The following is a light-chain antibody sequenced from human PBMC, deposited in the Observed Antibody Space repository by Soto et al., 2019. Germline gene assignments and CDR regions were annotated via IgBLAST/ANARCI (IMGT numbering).Light chain of an antibody. CDR3: QQSYSTPAT. CDR1: QSISSY. CDR2: SAS. Sequence: DIQMTQSPSSLSASVGDRVTITCRASQSISSYLNWYQQKPGKAPKLLIYSASSLRSGVSSRWSGIRYRTDFSLSISSLQPKDFTTYYYQQSYSTPATFD. J-gene: IGKJ1*01. V-gene: IGKV1-39*01.